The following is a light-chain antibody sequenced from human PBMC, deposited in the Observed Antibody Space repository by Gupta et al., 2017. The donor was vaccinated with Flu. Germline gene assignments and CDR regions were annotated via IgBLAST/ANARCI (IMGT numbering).Light chain of an antibody. CDR2: EVS. Sequence: SALTQPASVAGSPGPSITIYCTGTRSDVGGYNYVSWYQQHAAKTHMLIIYEVSNRPSGVSNRFSVSKAGNTAALTISGRKDEDDADYYGSSYTISSYVVFGGGTKLTVL. V-gene: IGLV2-14*01. CDR1: RSDVGGYNY. J-gene: IGLJ2*01. CDR3: SSYTISSYVV.